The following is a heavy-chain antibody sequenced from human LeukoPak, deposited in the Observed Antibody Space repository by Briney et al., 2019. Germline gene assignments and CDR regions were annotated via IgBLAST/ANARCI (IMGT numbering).Heavy chain of an antibody. J-gene: IGHJ4*02. CDR3: ARDTYYYDSSDDY. D-gene: IGHD3-22*01. Sequence: GASVKVSCKASGGTFSSYAISWVRQAPGQGLEWMGRIIPIFGTANYAQKFQGRVTITTDESTSTAYMELSSLRSEDTAVYYCARDTYYYDSSDDYWGQGTLVTVSS. V-gene: IGHV1-69*05. CDR2: IIPIFGTA. CDR1: GGTFSSYA.